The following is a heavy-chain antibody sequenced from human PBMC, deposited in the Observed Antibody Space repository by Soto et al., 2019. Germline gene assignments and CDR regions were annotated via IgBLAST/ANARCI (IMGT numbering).Heavy chain of an antibody. CDR1: GYTFTSHA. J-gene: IGHJ5*02. CDR3: ARDGIAAAGTSWFDP. D-gene: IGHD6-13*01. V-gene: IGHV1-3*01. CDR2: INAGNGNT. Sequence: ASVKVSCKASGYTFTSHAMHWVRQAPGQRLEWMGWINAGNGNTKYPQKFQGRVTITTDTSASTAYMELSSLRSEDTAVYYCARDGIAAAGTSWFDPSAQGTLVTGSS.